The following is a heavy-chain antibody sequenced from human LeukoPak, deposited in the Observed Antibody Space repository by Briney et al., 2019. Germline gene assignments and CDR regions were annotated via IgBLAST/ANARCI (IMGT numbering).Heavy chain of an antibody. CDR3: AKNPSLHYDILTDY. CDR2: ISGSGGST. D-gene: IGHD3-9*01. CDR1: GFTFSSYA. Sequence: PGGSLRLSCAASGFTFSSYAMSWVRQAPGKGLEWVSGISGSGGSTYYRDSVKGRFTISRDNSKNTLYLQMNSLRADDTAVYYCAKNPSLHYDILTDYWGQGTLVTVSS. J-gene: IGHJ4*02. V-gene: IGHV3-23*01.